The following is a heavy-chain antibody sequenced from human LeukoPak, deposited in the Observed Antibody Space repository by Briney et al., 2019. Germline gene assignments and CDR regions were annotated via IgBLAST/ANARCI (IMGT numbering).Heavy chain of an antibody. Sequence: SQTLSLTCAIFGDSVSSNSAAWNWIRQSPSRGLEWLGGTYYRSKWYTYYAVSVKSRITINPDTSKNQFSLELYSVTPEDTAVYYCARNGIVPLDAFDIWGQGTMVTVSS. CDR1: GDSVSSNSAA. D-gene: IGHD1-26*01. CDR2: TYYRSKWYT. V-gene: IGHV6-1*01. J-gene: IGHJ3*02. CDR3: ARNGIVPLDAFDI.